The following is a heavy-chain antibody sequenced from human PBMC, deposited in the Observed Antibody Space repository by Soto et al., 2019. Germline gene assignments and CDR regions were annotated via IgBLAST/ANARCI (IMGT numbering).Heavy chain of an antibody. D-gene: IGHD6-19*01. V-gene: IGHV5-10-1*01. CDR1: GYSFTSYC. CDR3: ARHVAVAGRKSTYYFDY. CDR2: IDPSDSYT. Sequence: GESLKISCKGSGYSFTSYCISWVRQMPGKGLEWMGRIDPSDSYTNYSPSFQGHVTISADKSISTAYLQWSSLKASDTAMYYCARHVAVAGRKSTYYFDYWGQGTLVTVSS. J-gene: IGHJ4*02.